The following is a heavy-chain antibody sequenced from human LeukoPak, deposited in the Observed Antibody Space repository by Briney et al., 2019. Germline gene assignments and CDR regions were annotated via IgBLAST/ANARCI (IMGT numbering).Heavy chain of an antibody. J-gene: IGHJ4*02. CDR3: GRFTLRYSFDY. CDR2: IYYSGST. D-gene: IGHD3-9*01. V-gene: IGHV4-59*08. Sequence: SETLSLTCTVSGGSISSYYWSWIRQPPGKGLEWIGYIYYSGSTNYNPSLKSRLTISVDTSKNQFSLKQSSVTAADTAVYYYGRFTLRYSFDYWGQGTLVTVSS. CDR1: GGSISSYY.